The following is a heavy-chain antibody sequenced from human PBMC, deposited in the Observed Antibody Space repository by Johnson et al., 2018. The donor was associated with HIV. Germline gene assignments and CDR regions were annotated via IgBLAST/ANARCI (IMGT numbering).Heavy chain of an antibody. V-gene: IGHV3-20*04. D-gene: IGHD6-13*01. CDR2: INWNGGTT. Sequence: VQLVESGGGLVQPGVSLRLSCAASGFTFNNAWMNWVRQTPGKGLEWVSGINWNGGTTGYVDSVKGRFTISRDNAKNSLHLQMNSLRVEDTACYYCARAIAAAGTVGVDAFDIWGQGTMVTVSS. CDR1: GFTFNNAW. J-gene: IGHJ3*02. CDR3: ARAIAAAGTVGVDAFDI.